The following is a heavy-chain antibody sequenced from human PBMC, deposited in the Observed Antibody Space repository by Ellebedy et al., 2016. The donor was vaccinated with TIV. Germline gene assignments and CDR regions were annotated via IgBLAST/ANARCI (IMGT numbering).Heavy chain of an antibody. CDR3: ARGNSAFDI. Sequence: AASVTVSCKASGYTFTSYAMHWVRQAPGQRLEWMGWINAGTGNTKYSQRFQGRVTITRDTSASTAYMELSSLRFEDTAVYYCARGNSAFDIWGQGTMVTVSS. V-gene: IGHV1-3*01. J-gene: IGHJ3*02. CDR2: INAGTGNT. CDR1: GYTFTSYA.